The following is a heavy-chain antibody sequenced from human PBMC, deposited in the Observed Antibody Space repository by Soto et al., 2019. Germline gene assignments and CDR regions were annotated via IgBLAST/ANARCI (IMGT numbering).Heavy chain of an antibody. Sequence: QVQLQESGPGLVKPSQTLSLTCTVSGGSISSGGYYWSWIRQHPGKGLEWIEYIYYSGSTYYNPSLKSRVTISVDTSKNQFSLKLSSVTAADTAVYYCAREGYCSGGSCYTGYYSGMDVWGQGTTVTVSS. CDR2: IYYSGST. CDR3: AREGYCSGGSCYTGYYSGMDV. V-gene: IGHV4-31*03. CDR1: GGSISSGGYY. J-gene: IGHJ6*02. D-gene: IGHD2-15*01.